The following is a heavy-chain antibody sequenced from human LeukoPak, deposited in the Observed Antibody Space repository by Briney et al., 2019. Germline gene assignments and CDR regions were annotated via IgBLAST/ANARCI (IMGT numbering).Heavy chain of an antibody. CDR2: IIPIFGTA. CDR1: GGTFSSYA. J-gene: IGHJ6*02. V-gene: IGHV1-69*13. CDR3: ASVYLYGMDV. Sequence: ASVKVSCKASGGTFSSYAISWVRQAPGQGLEWMGGIIPIFGTANYAQKFQGRVTITADESTGTAYMELSSLRTEDTAVYYCASVYLYGMDVWGQGTTVTVSS. D-gene: IGHD2-8*01.